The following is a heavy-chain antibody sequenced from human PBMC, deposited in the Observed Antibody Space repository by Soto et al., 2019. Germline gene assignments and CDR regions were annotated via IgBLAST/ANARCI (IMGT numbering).Heavy chain of an antibody. J-gene: IGHJ4*02. Sequence: ETLSLTCTVSGVSINSRGYYWGWIRQPPGKGLEWIESMFYSGTTYYNPSLKSRITIAVDSSKNQFSLSLSSVTAADTAFYYCARKEDGYNRLFDYWGQGILVTVSS. V-gene: IGHV4-39*01. CDR3: ARKEDGYNRLFDY. D-gene: IGHD5-12*01. CDR2: MFYSGTT. CDR1: GVSINSRGYY.